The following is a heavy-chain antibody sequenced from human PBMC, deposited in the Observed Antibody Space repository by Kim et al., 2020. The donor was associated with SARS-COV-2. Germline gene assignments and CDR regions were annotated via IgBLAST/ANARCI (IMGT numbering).Heavy chain of an antibody. CDR1: GFTFDDYA. Sequence: GGSLRLSCAASGFTFDDYAMHWVRQAQGKGLEWVSGITWNSGHRGYADSVKGRFTISRDNAKKSLYLEMNNLRADDTALYYCVRQDGFGKFDYYGMDVWGQGTTVTVSS. V-gene: IGHV3-9*01. J-gene: IGHJ6*02. CDR3: VRQDGFGKFDYYGMDV. CDR2: ITWNSGHR. D-gene: IGHD3-3*01.